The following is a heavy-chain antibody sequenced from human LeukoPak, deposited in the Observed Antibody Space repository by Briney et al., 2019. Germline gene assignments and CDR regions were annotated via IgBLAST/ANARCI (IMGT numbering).Heavy chain of an antibody. J-gene: IGHJ6*03. V-gene: IGHV1-8*03. CDR2: MNPNSGNT. Sequence: ASVKVSCKASGHTFTSYDINWVRQATGQGLEWMGWMNPNSGNTGYAQKFQGRVTITRNTSISTAYMELSSLRSEDTAVYYCARGHRRRFQEDYYYYMDVWGKGTTVTVSS. D-gene: IGHD3-3*01. CDR3: ARGHRRRFQEDYYYYMDV. CDR1: GHTFTSYD.